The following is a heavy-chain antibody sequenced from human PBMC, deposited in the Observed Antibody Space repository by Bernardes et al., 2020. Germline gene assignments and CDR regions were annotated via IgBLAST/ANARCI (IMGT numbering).Heavy chain of an antibody. Sequence: GESLKISCKGFGYSFTSYWISWVRQMPGKGLEWMGIIDPSDSYTNYSPSFQGHVTISVDKSIGTAYLQWSSLKASDTAMYYCARLEGKWFDPWGQGTLVTVSS. V-gene: IGHV5-10-1*01. CDR3: ARLEGKWFDP. CDR2: IDPSDSYT. CDR1: GYSFTSYW. J-gene: IGHJ5*02.